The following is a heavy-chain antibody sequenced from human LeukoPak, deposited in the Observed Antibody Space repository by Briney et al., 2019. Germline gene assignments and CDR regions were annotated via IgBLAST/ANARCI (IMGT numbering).Heavy chain of an antibody. J-gene: IGHJ5*02. Sequence: PGGSLRLSCAASGFTFSTFAMIWVRQPPGKGLEWVSSIFPSGGEIHYADSVRGRFTISRDNSKSTLSLQMNSLKTEDTAVYYCTTASPHDYGDYGSLYNWFDPWGQGTLVTVSS. CDR1: GFTFSTFA. CDR3: TTASPHDYGDYGSLYNWFDP. V-gene: IGHV3-23*01. D-gene: IGHD4-17*01. CDR2: IFPSGGEI.